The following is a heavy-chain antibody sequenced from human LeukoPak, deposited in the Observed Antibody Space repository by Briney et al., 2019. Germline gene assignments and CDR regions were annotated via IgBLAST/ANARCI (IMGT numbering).Heavy chain of an antibody. CDR2: ISTTGGST. CDR3: AKDWTTVVTPKGYYFDS. CDR1: GFSFNNYA. V-gene: IGHV3-23*01. J-gene: IGHJ4*02. Sequence: PGGSLRLSCAASGFSFNNYAMSWVHQAPGKGLEWVSAISTTGGSTYYADSVKGRFTVSRDNSKNTLSLQMDSLRVEDTALYYCAKDWTTVVTPKGYYFDSWGQGTLVTVSS. D-gene: IGHD4-23*01.